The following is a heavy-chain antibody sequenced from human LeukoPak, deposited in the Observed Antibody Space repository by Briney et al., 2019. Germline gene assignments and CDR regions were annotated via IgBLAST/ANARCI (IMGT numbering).Heavy chain of an antibody. V-gene: IGHV3-30*02. CDR2: IRYDGSNK. CDR1: GFTFSSYG. CDR3: AKELLSILRYFDWLIDY. Sequence: GSLRLSCAASGFTFSSYGMHWVRQAPGKGLEWVAFIRYDGSNKYYADSVKGRFTISRDNSKNTLYLQMNSLRAEDTAVYYCAKELLSILRYFDWLIDYWGQGTLVTVSS. J-gene: IGHJ4*02. D-gene: IGHD3-9*01.